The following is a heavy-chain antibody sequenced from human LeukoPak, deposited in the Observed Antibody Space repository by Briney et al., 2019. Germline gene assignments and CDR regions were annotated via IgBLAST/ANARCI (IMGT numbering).Heavy chain of an antibody. J-gene: IGHJ6*03. CDR2: ISSSSSYI. D-gene: IGHD2-2*01. Sequence: PGGSLRLSCAASGFTFSSYSMNWVRQAPGKGLEWVSSISSSSSYIYYADSVKGRFTISRDNAKNSLYLQMNSLRTEDTAVYYCARMPPPPTAMDYYYYMDVWGKGTTVTVSS. CDR1: GFTFSSYS. CDR3: ARMPPPPTAMDYYYYMDV. V-gene: IGHV3-21*01.